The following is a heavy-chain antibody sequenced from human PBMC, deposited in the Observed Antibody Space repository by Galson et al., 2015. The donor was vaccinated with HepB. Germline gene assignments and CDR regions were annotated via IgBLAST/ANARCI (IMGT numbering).Heavy chain of an antibody. D-gene: IGHD3-3*01. CDR3: ARFPPGSCGIFGCYFDD. V-gene: IGHV5-51*03. CDR1: SYIFTSYW. J-gene: IGHJ4*02. CDR2: IYPDDSDT. Sequence: QSGAEVKKPGESLKISCKGSSYIFTSYWIAWVRQMPGKGLEWMGIIYPDDSDTRYSPSFQGQVTISADKSTNTAYLQWSSLKASDTAMYYCARFPPGSCGIFGCYFDDWGQGTLVTVSS.